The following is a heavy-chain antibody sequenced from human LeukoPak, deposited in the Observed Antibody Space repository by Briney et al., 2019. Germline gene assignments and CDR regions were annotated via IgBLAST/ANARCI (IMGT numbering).Heavy chain of an antibody. CDR3: ARDGHRSGWYSWFDP. CDR2: TNPNSGGT. J-gene: IGHJ5*02. CDR1: GYTFTDYY. D-gene: IGHD6-19*01. Sequence: WASVKVSCKASGYTFTDYYMHWVRQAPGQGLDWMGWTNPNSGGTNYAQKFQGRVTMTRDTSINTAYMELSRLRSDDTAVYYCARDGHRSGWYSWFDPWGQGTLVTVSS. V-gene: IGHV1-2*02.